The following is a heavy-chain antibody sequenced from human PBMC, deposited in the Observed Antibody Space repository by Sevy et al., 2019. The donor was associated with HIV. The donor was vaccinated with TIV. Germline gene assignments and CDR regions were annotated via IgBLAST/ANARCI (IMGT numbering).Heavy chain of an antibody. J-gene: IGHJ6*03. Sequence: ASVKVSCKASGGTFSSYAISWVRQAPGQGLEWMGGIIPILGIANYAQKFQGRVTITADKSTSTAYMELSSLRSEDTAVYYCARGRLSDYYYYMDVWGKGTTVTVSS. D-gene: IGHD3-16*02. CDR1: GGTFSSYA. CDR3: ARGRLSDYYYYMDV. V-gene: IGHV1-69*10. CDR2: IIPILGIA.